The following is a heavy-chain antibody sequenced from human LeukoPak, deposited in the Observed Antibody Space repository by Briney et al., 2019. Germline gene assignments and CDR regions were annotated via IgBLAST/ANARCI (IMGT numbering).Heavy chain of an antibody. D-gene: IGHD5-12*01. V-gene: IGHV4-59*08. J-gene: IGHJ4*02. Sequence: SETRSLTCTVAGGSISSYYWSWIRQPPGKGLEWIGYIYYSGSTNYNPSLKSRFTISGDTSKNQFSLKLSSVTAADTAVYYCARLVADLVPFDYWGQGTLVTVSS. CDR1: GGSISSYY. CDR2: IYYSGST. CDR3: ARLVADLVPFDY.